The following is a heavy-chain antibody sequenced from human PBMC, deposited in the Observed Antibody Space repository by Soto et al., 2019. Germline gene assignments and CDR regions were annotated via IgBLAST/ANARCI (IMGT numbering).Heavy chain of an antibody. V-gene: IGHV1-3*01. Sequence: QVQLVQSGAEVKKPGASVKVSCKASGYTFTSYAMHWVRQAPGQRLEWMGWINAGNGNTKYSQKFQGRVTITRDTAASAAYMELSSLRSEDTAVYYCARVSGRAVAEVGGQGTLVTVSS. CDR2: INAGNGNT. J-gene: IGHJ4*02. CDR1: GYTFTSYA. CDR3: ARVSGRAVAEV. D-gene: IGHD6-19*01.